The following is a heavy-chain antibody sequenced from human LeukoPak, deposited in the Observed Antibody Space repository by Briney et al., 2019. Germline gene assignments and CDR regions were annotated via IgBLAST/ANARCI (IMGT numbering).Heavy chain of an antibody. D-gene: IGHD3-3*01. CDR2: ISAYNGNT. CDR3: ARGRFGVVIIHKDYCDY. Sequence: AAVKVSCKASGYTFTSYGISWVRQAPGQGREGMGWISAYNGNTNYAQKLQGRVTMTTDTSTNTAYMELRSLRSDETAVYYHARGRFGVVIIHKDYCDYWGQGTLVTVSS. CDR1: GYTFTSYG. V-gene: IGHV1-18*01. J-gene: IGHJ4*02.